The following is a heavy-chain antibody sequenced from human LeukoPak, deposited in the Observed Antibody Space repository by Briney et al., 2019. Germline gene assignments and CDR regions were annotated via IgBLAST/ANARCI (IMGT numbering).Heavy chain of an antibody. J-gene: IGHJ3*02. CDR2: IRYDGSNI. D-gene: IGHD3-9*01. V-gene: IGHV3-30*02. Sequence: GGSLRLSCAASGFTFSSYGMHWVRQAPGKGLEWVAFIRYDGSNIYYADSVKGRFTISRDNSKNTLYLQMNSLRAEDTAVYYCARVKNYDILTGPNDAFDIWGQGTMVTVSS. CDR1: GFTFSSYG. CDR3: ARVKNYDILTGPNDAFDI.